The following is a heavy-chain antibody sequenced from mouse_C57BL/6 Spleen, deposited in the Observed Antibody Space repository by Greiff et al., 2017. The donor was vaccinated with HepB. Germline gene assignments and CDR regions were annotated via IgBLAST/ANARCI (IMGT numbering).Heavy chain of an antibody. CDR2: INPSNGGT. CDR1: GYTFTSYW. CDR3: ARAGNYGYDGAWFAY. J-gene: IGHJ3*01. Sequence: QVQLQQPGTELVKPGASVKLSCKASGYTFTSYWMHWVKQRPGQGLEWIGNINPSNGGTNYNEKFKSKATLTVDKSSSTAYMQLSSLTSEDSAVYYGARAGNYGYDGAWFAYWGQGTLVTVSA. V-gene: IGHV1-53*01. D-gene: IGHD2-2*01.